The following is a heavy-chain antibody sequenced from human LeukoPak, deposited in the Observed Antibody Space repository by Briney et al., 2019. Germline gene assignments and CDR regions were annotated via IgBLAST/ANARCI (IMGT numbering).Heavy chain of an antibody. CDR2: INPNSGGT. J-gene: IGHJ4*02. CDR3: ARLSALYSYGYRYHFDY. Sequence: ASVKVSCKASGYTFTGYYMHWVRQAPGQGREWMGWINPNSGGTNYAQKFQGRVTMTRDTSISTAYMELSRLRSDDTAVYYCARLSALYSYGYRYHFDYWGQGTLVTVSS. D-gene: IGHD5-18*01. CDR1: GYTFTGYY. V-gene: IGHV1-2*02.